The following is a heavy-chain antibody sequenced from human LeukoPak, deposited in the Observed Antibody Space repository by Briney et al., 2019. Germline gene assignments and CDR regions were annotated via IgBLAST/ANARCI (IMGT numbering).Heavy chain of an antibody. J-gene: IGHJ4*02. D-gene: IGHD2-2*01. Sequence: QPGGSLRLSCAASGFTFSSYAMSWVRQAPGRGLEWVSVISGSGGSTYYADSVKGRFTISRNNSKNTLYLQMNSLRAEDTAVYYCAKDRGSTTTYYFDYWGQGTLVTVSS. CDR1: GFTFSSYA. V-gene: IGHV3-23*01. CDR3: AKDRGSTTTYYFDY. CDR2: ISGSGGST.